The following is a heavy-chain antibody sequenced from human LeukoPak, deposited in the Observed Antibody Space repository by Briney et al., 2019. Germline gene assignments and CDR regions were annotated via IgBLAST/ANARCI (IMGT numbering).Heavy chain of an antibody. Sequence: ASVKVSCKASGYTFTTYYVHWVRQAPGQGLEWMGIINPSGGSTTYAQKFRGRLTMTRDMSTSTVYMELSSLRSEDTAVYYCARLDRSGSYYHNWFDPWGQGTLVTVSS. D-gene: IGHD3-10*01. V-gene: IGHV1-46*01. CDR3: ARLDRSGSYYHNWFDP. CDR2: INPSGGST. CDR1: GYTFTTYY. J-gene: IGHJ5*02.